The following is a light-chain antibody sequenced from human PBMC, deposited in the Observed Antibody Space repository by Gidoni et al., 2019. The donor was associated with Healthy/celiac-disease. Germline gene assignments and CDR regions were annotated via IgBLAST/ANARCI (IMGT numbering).Light chain of an antibody. CDR2: DDS. CDR3: QVWDSSSDRHVV. V-gene: IGLV3-21*04. CDR1: NIGSKS. J-gene: IGLJ2*01. Sequence: SYVLTQPPSVSVAPGKTARITCGGNNIGSKSVHWYQQKPGQAPVLVIYDDSDRPSGIPERFSGSNSGNTATLTISRVEAVDEADYYCQVWDSSSDRHVVFGGGTKLTVL.